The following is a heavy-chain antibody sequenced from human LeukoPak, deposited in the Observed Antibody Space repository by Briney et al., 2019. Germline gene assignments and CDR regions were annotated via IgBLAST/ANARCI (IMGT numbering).Heavy chain of an antibody. CDR1: GYTFTSYG. Sequence: ASVTVSCKASGYTFTSYGISWVRQAPGQGLEWMGWISAYNGNTNYAQKLQGRVTMTTDTSTSTAYMELRSLRSDDTAVYYCARVGRRYDFWSGYYNFNWFDPWGQGTLVTVSS. V-gene: IGHV1-18*01. CDR2: ISAYNGNT. J-gene: IGHJ5*02. D-gene: IGHD3-3*01. CDR3: ARVGRRYDFWSGYYNFNWFDP.